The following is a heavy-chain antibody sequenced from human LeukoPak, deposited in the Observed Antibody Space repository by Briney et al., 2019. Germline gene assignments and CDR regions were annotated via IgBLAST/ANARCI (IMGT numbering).Heavy chain of an antibody. CDR3: ARNGVSDAFDI. CDR2: FTSRSRSI. Sequence: GGSLRLSCAASGFTFSSYSMTWVRQAPGKGLEWLSSFTSRSRSIYYADSVKGRFTISRDNAKNSLYLQMNSLRAEDTAVYYCARNGVSDAFDIWGQGTMVTVSS. V-gene: IGHV3-21*01. J-gene: IGHJ3*02. CDR1: GFTFSSYS. D-gene: IGHD3-10*01.